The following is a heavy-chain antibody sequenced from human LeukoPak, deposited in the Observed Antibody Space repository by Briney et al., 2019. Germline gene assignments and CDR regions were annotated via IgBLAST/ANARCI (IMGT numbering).Heavy chain of an antibody. D-gene: IGHD1-14*01. Sequence: GGSLRLSCTVPGFTFSSYWMHWVRQAPGKGLVWVSRISTDGSTTTYADSVKGRFTISRDNSKSTVYLQMNSLRAQDTAIYYCARLTAGVTSPPYWGQGTLVTVSS. CDR1: GFTFSSYW. V-gene: IGHV3-74*01. CDR3: ARLTAGVTSPPY. CDR2: ISTDGSTT. J-gene: IGHJ4*02.